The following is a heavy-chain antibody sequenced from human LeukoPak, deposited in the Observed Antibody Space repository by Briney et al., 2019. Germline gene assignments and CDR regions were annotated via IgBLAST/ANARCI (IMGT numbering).Heavy chain of an antibody. V-gene: IGHV1-2*02. Sequence: ASVKVSCKASGYTFTGYYMHWVRQAPGQGLEWMGWINPNSGGTNYAQKFQGRVTMTRDTSISTAYMELSRLRSDDTAVCYCARVSIFGVVIIGYFDYWGQGTLVTVSS. CDR1: GYTFTGYY. CDR2: INPNSGGT. D-gene: IGHD3-3*01. J-gene: IGHJ4*02. CDR3: ARVSIFGVVIIGYFDY.